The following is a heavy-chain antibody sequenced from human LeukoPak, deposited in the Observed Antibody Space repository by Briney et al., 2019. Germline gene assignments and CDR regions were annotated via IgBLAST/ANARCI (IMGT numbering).Heavy chain of an antibody. CDR1: GFTFSSYG. J-gene: IGHJ3*02. V-gene: IGHV3-23*01. CDR2: ISAGGDLT. D-gene: IGHD3-10*01. CDR3: AKSLFTSAAGSGRASDI. Sequence: GGSLRLSCAASGFTFSSYGMHWVRQAPGKGLEWLSAISAGGDLTFHADSLKGRFTISRDNSKNTLYLQMDSLRAEDTAVYYCAKSLFTSAAGSGRASDIWGQGTMVTVSS.